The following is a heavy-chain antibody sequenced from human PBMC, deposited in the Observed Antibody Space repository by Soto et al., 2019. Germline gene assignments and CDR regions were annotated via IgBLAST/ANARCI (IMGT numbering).Heavy chain of an antibody. CDR2: ITNNGGT. CDR1: GDSISRSSYN. CDR3: ASRYAPSEFDH. Sequence: PSETLSLTCIVSGDSISRSSYNWGWIRQSSGEGLEWIASITNNGGTQYNPSLKSRVTIFVDTSKNEFSLKVTSVTAADTGVYFCASRYAPSEFDHWGQGSLVTVSS. V-gene: IGHV4-39*01. J-gene: IGHJ4*02. D-gene: IGHD2-2*01.